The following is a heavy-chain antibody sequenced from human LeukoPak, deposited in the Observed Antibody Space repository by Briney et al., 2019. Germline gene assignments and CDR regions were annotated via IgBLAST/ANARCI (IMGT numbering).Heavy chain of an antibody. CDR3: VSDYYGSGIWFDP. J-gene: IGHJ5*02. D-gene: IGHD3-10*01. CDR1: GFIYSSYS. V-gene: IGHV3-21*01. Sequence: GGSLRLSCAASGFIYSSYSMNGVRQAPEKGLEWVSSISSSSTYIYYGDSVKGRFTISRDNAKNSLYLQMNSLRAEDTAVYSYVSDYYGSGIWFDPWGQGTLVTVSS. CDR2: ISSSSTYI.